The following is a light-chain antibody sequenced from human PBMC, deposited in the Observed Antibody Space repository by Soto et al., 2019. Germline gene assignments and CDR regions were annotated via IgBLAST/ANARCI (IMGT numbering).Light chain of an antibody. CDR1: SSDVGGYNY. CDR3: CSYVGGYTVV. J-gene: IGLJ3*02. CDR2: DVS. V-gene: IGLV2-11*01. Sequence: QSALTQPRSVSGSPGQSVTISCTGTSSDVGGYNYVSWYQQHPGKAPKFIIYDVSKRPSGVPGRFSGSKSGNTASLTISGLQAEDEADYYCCSYVGGYTVVFGGGTKVTVL.